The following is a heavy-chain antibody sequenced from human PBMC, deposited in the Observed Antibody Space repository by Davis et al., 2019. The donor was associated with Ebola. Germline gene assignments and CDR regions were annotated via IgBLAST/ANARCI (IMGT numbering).Heavy chain of an antibody. D-gene: IGHD5-12*01. CDR3: ARDLSGEFDS. J-gene: IGHJ5*01. Sequence: GESLKISCAASGFSFRTYWMHWVRQAPGKGLVWVPRTNEDGTTTSYADSVQGRFTISRDNARSTLFLQMNNLRDEDTAVYYCARDLSGEFDSWSQGTLVTVSS. V-gene: IGHV3-74*03. CDR2: TNEDGTTT. CDR1: GFSFRTYW.